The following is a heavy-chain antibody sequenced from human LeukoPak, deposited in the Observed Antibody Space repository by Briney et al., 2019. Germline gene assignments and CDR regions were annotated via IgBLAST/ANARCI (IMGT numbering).Heavy chain of an antibody. CDR1: GFTFSNYA. Sequence: PGGSLRLSCEASGFTFSNYAMSWVRQAPGKGLEWVSTISGSGGYTYYADSVKGRFTISGDNTKNTLYLQMNSLRAEDTAVYYCAKDKVVGASTSAYDYWGQGTLVTVSS. V-gene: IGHV3-23*01. CDR2: ISGSGGYT. J-gene: IGHJ4*02. D-gene: IGHD1-26*01. CDR3: AKDKVVGASTSAYDY.